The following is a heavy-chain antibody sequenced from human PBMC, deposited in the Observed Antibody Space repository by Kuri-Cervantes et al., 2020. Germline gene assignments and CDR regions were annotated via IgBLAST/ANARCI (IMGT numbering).Heavy chain of an antibody. Sequence: GSLRLSCTVSGGSISSYYWSWIRQPPGKGLEWIGYIYYSGSTNYNPSLKSRVTISVDTSKNQFSLKLSSVTAEDTAVYYCARDPSRNYYGPGSYYNAVQYYYYYGMDVWGQGTTVTVSS. CDR1: GGSISSYY. D-gene: IGHD3-10*01. CDR3: ARDPSRNYYGPGSYYNAVQYYYYYGMDV. CDR2: IYYSGST. V-gene: IGHV4-59*01. J-gene: IGHJ6*02.